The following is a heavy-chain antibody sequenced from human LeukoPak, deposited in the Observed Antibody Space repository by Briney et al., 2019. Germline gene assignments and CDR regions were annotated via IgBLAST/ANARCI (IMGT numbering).Heavy chain of an antibody. CDR3: AKDKRSWLPGD. J-gene: IGHJ4*02. D-gene: IGHD6-19*01. CDR1: GFTFSSSA. Sequence: GGSLRLSCAASGFTFSSSAMSWVRQAPGKGLEWVSAISNNGGYTYYADSVQGRFTISRDNSKSTLCLQMNSLRAEDTAVYYCAKDKRSWLPGDWGQGTLVTVSS. CDR2: ISNNGGYT. V-gene: IGHV3-23*01.